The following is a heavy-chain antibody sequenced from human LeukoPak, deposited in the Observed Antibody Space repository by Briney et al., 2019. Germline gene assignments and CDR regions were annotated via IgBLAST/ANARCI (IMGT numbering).Heavy chain of an antibody. D-gene: IGHD3-22*01. CDR3: ARDQVAVTYCFDY. V-gene: IGHV1-2*02. Sequence: GASVKVSCKASGDTFTGYYMHWVRQAPGLGLEWMGWINPNSGGTNYAQKFQGRVTMTRDTSISTAYMELSRLGSDDTAVYYCARDQVAVTYCFDYWGQGTLVTVSS. J-gene: IGHJ4*02. CDR2: INPNSGGT. CDR1: GDTFTGYY.